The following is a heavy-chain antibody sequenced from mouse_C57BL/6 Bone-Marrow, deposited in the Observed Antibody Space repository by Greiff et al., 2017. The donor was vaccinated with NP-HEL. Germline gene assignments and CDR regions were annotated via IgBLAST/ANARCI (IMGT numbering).Heavy chain of an antibody. CDR2: IDPSDSYT. CDR3: ARDYYAPYAMDY. D-gene: IGHD1-1*01. CDR1: GYTFTSYW. Sequence: QVQLQQPGAELVKPGASVKLSCKASGYTFTSYWMQWVKQRPGQGLEWIGEIDPSDSYTNYNQKFKGKVTLTVDTSSSTAYMQLSSLTSEDSAIYYGARDYYAPYAMDYWGQGTSVTVSS. V-gene: IGHV1-50*01. J-gene: IGHJ4*01.